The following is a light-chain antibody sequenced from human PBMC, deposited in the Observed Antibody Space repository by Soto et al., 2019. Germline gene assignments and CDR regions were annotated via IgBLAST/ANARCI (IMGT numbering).Light chain of an antibody. CDR1: QSVLYNSNNKNY. CDR3: QQYYTTPRT. V-gene: IGKV4-1*01. Sequence: DIVMTQSPDSLGVSLGERATINCKSSQSVLYNSNNKNYLAWYQQKPGQPPKLLIYWASTRESGVPDRFSGSGSGTDFTLTISSLQAEDVAIYYCQQYYTTPRTFGQGTKVEIK. J-gene: IGKJ1*01. CDR2: WAS.